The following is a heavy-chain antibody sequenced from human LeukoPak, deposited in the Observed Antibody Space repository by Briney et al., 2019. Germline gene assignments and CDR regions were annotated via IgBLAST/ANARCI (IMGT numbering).Heavy chain of an antibody. CDR2: IKQDGSEK. D-gene: IGHD6-19*01. CDR1: GFTFSSYW. Sequence: GGSLRLSCAASGFTFSSYWMSWVRQAPGKGLEWVANIKQDGSEKYYVDSVKGRFTISRDNAKDSLYLQMNSLRAEDTAVYYCARSGGWEGDYFDYWGQGTLVTVSS. V-gene: IGHV3-7*03. CDR3: ARSGGWEGDYFDY. J-gene: IGHJ4*02.